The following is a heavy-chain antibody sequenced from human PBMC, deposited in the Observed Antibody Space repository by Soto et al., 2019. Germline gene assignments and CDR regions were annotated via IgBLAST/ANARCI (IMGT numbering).Heavy chain of an antibody. Sequence: PGESLKISCKGYGYSFTSDWISWVRQMPGKGLEWMGRIDPSDSYTNYSPSFQGHVTISADKSISTAYLQWSSLKASDTAMYYCARQEYPGSDAFDIWGQGTMVTVSS. J-gene: IGHJ3*02. CDR1: GYSFTSDW. CDR3: ARQEYPGSDAFDI. CDR2: IDPSDSYT. V-gene: IGHV5-10-1*01.